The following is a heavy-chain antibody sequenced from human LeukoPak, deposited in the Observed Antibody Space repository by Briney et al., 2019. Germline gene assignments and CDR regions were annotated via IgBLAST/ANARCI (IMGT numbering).Heavy chain of an antibody. J-gene: IGHJ4*02. CDR3: ARDPCGSINCPLRY. CDR2: INHSGRT. Sequence: SETLSLTCAVFGGSLSGSYCNWTRQTPGKGLEWIGEINHSGRTNYNSSLKSRVTISVDTSKNQFSLKLISVTAADTAVYYCARDPCGSINCPLRYWGQGTQVTVSS. V-gene: IGHV4-34*01. D-gene: IGHD1-26*01. CDR1: GGSLSGSY.